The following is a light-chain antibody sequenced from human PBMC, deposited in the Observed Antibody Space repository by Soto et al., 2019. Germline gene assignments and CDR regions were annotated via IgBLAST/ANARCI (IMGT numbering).Light chain of an antibody. Sequence: EIVLTQSPGTLSLSPGERATLSCRASQSVTSSYLAWYQQKPGQAPRLLIYGASSRATGIPDRFSGGGSGTDFTLTISRLEPEDFAVYYCLQYGSSPDTFGQGTKLEIK. J-gene: IGKJ2*01. V-gene: IGKV3-20*01. CDR1: QSVTSSY. CDR3: LQYGSSPDT. CDR2: GAS.